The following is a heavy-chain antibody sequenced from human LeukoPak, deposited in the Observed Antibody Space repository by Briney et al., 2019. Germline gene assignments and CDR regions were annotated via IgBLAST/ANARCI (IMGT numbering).Heavy chain of an antibody. CDR1: GGSISSSSYY. D-gene: IGHD2-2*01. V-gene: IGHV4-39*07. CDR2: IYYSGST. Sequence: PTETLSLTCTVSGGSISSSSYYWGWIRQPPGKGLEWIGSIYYSGSTNYNPSLKSRVTISVDTSKNQFSLKLSSVTAADTAVYYCARSPYCSSTSCATIDYWGQGTLVTVSS. J-gene: IGHJ4*02. CDR3: ARSPYCSSTSCATIDY.